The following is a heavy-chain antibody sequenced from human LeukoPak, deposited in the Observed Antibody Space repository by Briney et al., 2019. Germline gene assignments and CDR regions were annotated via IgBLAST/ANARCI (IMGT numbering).Heavy chain of an antibody. CDR3: ASTPYYDFWSGSLYYFDY. CDR2: INPNSGGT. J-gene: IGHJ4*02. Sequence: ASVKVSCKASGYTFTGYYMHWVRQAPGQGLEWMGWINPNSGGTNYAQKFQGRVTMTRDTSISTAYMELSRLRSDDTAVHYCASTPYYDFWSGSLYYFDYWGQGTLVTVSS. CDR1: GYTFTGYY. V-gene: IGHV1-2*02. D-gene: IGHD3-3*01.